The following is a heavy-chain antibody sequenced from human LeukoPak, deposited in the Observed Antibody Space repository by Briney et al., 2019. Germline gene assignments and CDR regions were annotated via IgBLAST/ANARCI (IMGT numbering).Heavy chain of an antibody. CDR1: GYTFTSYG. Sequence: ASVKVSCKASGYTFTSYGISWVRQAPGQGLEWMGWINTNTGNPTYAQGFTGRFVFSLDTSVSTAFLQISSLKAEDTAVYYCARGGRWPDYWGQGTLVTVSS. CDR3: ARGGRWPDY. D-gene: IGHD5-24*01. V-gene: IGHV7-4-1*02. J-gene: IGHJ4*02. CDR2: INTNTGNP.